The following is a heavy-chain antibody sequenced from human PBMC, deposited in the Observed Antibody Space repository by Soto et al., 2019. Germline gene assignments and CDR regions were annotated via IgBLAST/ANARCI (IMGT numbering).Heavy chain of an antibody. D-gene: IGHD1-26*01. J-gene: IGHJ4*02. V-gene: IGHV5-51*01. CDR2: IYPGDSDT. CDR1: GYDFTSYW. Sequence: GESLKISCRGSGYDFTSYWIGWVRQMPGKGLEWMGIIYPGDSDTRYSPSFQGQVTISADKSISTAYLQWSSPKASDTAMYYCARQRGATNPDYWGQGTLVTVSS. CDR3: ARQRGATNPDY.